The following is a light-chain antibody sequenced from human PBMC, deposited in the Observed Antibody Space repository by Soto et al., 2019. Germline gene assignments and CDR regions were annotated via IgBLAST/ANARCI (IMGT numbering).Light chain of an antibody. V-gene: IGKV4-1*01. CDR3: QQYYNTPFT. CDR1: QSVLYSSNNKNY. CDR2: LAS. Sequence: DIVMTQSPDSLAVSLGERATIDCKSSQSVLYSSNNKNYLAWYQQKPGQPAKLLIYLASTRESGVPARFSGSGSGTDFTLTISSLQADDVAVYYCQQYYNTPFTFGPGTKVEI. J-gene: IGKJ3*01.